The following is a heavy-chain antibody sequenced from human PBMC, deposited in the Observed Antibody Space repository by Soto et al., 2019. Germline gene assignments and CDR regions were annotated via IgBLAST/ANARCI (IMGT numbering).Heavy chain of an antibody. V-gene: IGHV4-34*01. Sequence: SETLSLTCAVYGGSFSGYYWSWIRQPPGKGLEWIGEINHSGSTNYNPSLKSRVTISVDTSKNQFSLKLSSVTAADTAVYYCARDEEYYDILTGYYNGDAFDIWGQGTMVTVSS. CDR1: GGSFSGYY. J-gene: IGHJ3*02. D-gene: IGHD3-9*01. CDR2: INHSGST. CDR3: ARDEEYYDILTGYYNGDAFDI.